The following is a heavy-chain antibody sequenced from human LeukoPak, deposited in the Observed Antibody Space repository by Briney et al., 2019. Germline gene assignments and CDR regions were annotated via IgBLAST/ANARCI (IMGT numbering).Heavy chain of an antibody. CDR2: ISGSGGST. V-gene: IGHV3-23*01. Sequence: PGGSLRLSCAASGFTFRGYAMSWVRQAPGKGLEWVSAISGSGGSTYYADSVKGRFTISRDNSKNTLYLQMNSLRAEDTAVYYCASQHALQYPFGYWGQGTLVTVSS. CDR3: ASQHALQYPFGY. J-gene: IGHJ4*02. D-gene: IGHD2-2*01. CDR1: GFTFRGYA.